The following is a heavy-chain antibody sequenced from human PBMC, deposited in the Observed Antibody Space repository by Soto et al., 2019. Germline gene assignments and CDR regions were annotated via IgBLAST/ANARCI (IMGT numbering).Heavy chain of an antibody. CDR1: GYTFTGYY. CDR3: ARAPPGEALPFDY. CDR2: INPNSGGT. Sequence: ASVKVSCKASGYTFTGYYMHWVRQAPGQGLEWMGWINPNSGGTNYAQKFQGWVTMTRGTSISTAYMELSRLRSDDTAVYYCARAPPGEALPFDYWGQGTLVTVSS. J-gene: IGHJ4*02. V-gene: IGHV1-2*04. D-gene: IGHD4-17*01.